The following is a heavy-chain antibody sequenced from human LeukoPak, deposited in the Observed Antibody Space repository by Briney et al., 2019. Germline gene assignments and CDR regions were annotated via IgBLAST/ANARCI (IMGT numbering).Heavy chain of an antibody. CDR3: ARETSGLP. CDR2: ISSNSYI. J-gene: IGHJ5*02. CDR1: GFTFSSYS. D-gene: IGHD7-27*01. V-gene: IGHV3-21*01. Sequence: GGSLRLSCAASGFTFSSYSMNWVRQAPGKGLEWVSSISSNSYIYYADSVKGRFTVSRDNAKNSLYLQMNSLRAEDTAVYYCARETSGLPWGQGTLVTVSS.